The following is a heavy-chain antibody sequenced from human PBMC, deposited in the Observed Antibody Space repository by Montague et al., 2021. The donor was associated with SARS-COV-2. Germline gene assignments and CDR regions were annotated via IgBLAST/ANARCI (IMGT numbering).Heavy chain of an antibody. CDR2: AYHLGRT. D-gene: IGHD4-11*01. Sequence: TLSLTCTVSGRPINSGGYYWTWIRQHPGKGLEWIGYAYHLGRTYYHPSLKRRVTMSIDLSKNQSSLNLTSVTAADTALYYCTRDGHSNYNYVDPWGPGILVTVSS. V-gene: IGHV4-31*03. CDR1: GRPINSGGYY. CDR3: TRDGHSNYNYVDP. J-gene: IGHJ5*02.